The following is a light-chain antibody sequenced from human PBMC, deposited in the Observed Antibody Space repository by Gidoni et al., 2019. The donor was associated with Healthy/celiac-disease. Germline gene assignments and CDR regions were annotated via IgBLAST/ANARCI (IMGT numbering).Light chain of an antibody. CDR1: QDSSNY. CDR2: DAS. J-gene: IGKJ3*01. Sequence: DIQMTQSPSSLSASVGDRVTITCQASQDSSNYLNWYQQKPGKAPKLLIYDASNLETGVPSRFSGSGSGTDFTLTISSLQPEDIATYYCKQYDNLPPWRTFTFGPGTKVDIK. CDR3: KQYDNLPPWRTFT. V-gene: IGKV1-33*01.